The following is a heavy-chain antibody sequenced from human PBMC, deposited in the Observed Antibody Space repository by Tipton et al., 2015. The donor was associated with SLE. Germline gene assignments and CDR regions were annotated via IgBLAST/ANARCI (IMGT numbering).Heavy chain of an antibody. CDR3: ARGWGSSGWLDY. D-gene: IGHD6-19*01. J-gene: IGHJ4*02. Sequence: SLRLSCAASGFTFSSSWMHWVRQAPGKGLVWVSRVHSDGSSTNYADSVKGRFTISRDNAKNTLYLEMNSLRAEDTAVYYCARGWGSSGWLDYWGQGTLVTVSS. CDR1: GFTFSSSW. V-gene: IGHV3-74*01. CDR2: VHSDGSST.